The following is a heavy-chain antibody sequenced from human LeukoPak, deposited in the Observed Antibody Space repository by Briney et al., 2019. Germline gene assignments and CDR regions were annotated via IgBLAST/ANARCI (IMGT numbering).Heavy chain of an antibody. D-gene: IGHD2-2*01. V-gene: IGHV3-66*01. CDR2: IYSGGST. CDR1: GFTVRSNY. Sequence: GALRLSCAASGFTVRSNYMSWVRQAPGKGLEWVSVIYSGGSTYYADSVKGRFTISRDNSKNTLYLQMNSLRAEDTAVYYCARDLGTSCHFGYWGQGTLVTVSS. CDR3: ARDLGTSCHFGY. J-gene: IGHJ4*02.